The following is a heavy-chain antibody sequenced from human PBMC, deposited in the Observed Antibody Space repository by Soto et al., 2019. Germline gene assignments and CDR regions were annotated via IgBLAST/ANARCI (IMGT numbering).Heavy chain of an antibody. CDR2: ISYDGDTQ. J-gene: IGHJ5*02. D-gene: IGHD3-3*01. V-gene: IGHV3-30-3*01. CDR3: VRGRGIFALRAPCDP. Sequence: QVQLEESGGGVVQPGRSLRLSCAASEFDFSNFAMHWVRQAPGKGLEWMAVISYDGDTQYYADSAKGRFTISRDNSKNTMYLQMNILTPEDTDVADCVRGRGIFALRAPCDPCGQGTLFSVSS. CDR1: EFDFSNFA.